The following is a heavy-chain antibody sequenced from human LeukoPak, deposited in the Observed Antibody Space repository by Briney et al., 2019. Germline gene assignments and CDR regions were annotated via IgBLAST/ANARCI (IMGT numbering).Heavy chain of an antibody. CDR3: TRITPTYYDILTGYSGY. J-gene: IGHJ4*02. CDR1: GFTFGDYA. D-gene: IGHD3-9*01. CDR2: IRSKAYGGTT. Sequence: PGGSLRLSCTASGFTFGDYAMSLFRQAPGKGLEWVGFIRSKAYGGTTEYAASVKGRFTISRDDSKSIAYLQMNSLKTEDTAVYYCTRITPTYYDILTGYSGYWGQGTLVTVSS. V-gene: IGHV3-49*03.